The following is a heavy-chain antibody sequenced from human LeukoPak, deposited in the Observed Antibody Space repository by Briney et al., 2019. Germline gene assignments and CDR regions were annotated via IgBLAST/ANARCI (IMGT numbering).Heavy chain of an antibody. CDR3: ARDGAGYSSGWYVP. V-gene: IGHV4-38-2*02. D-gene: IGHD6-19*01. CDR2: IYHSGST. Sequence: KPSETLPLTCAVSGYSISSGYYWGWIRQPPGQGLGWIGSIYHSGSTYYNPSLKSRVTISVDTSKNQFSLKLSSVTAADTAVHYCARDGAGYSSGWYVPWGQGTLVTVSS. CDR1: GYSISSGYY. J-gene: IGHJ5*02.